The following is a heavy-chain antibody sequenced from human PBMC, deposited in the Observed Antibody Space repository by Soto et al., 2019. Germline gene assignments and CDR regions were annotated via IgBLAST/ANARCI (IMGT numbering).Heavy chain of an antibody. D-gene: IGHD2-15*01. V-gene: IGHV3-33*01. CDR2: IWYDGSKK. Sequence: QVHLVESGGGVVQPGRSLRLSCTASGFIFSNYGLHWVRQAPGKGLEWEAVIWYDGSKKYYGDSVKGRFTISRDDCRSTLYLQVNSMRVDDTAIYYCASDVGVVAPDFDNWGQGTLVTVSS. J-gene: IGHJ5*02. CDR3: ASDVGVVAPDFDN. CDR1: GFIFSNYG.